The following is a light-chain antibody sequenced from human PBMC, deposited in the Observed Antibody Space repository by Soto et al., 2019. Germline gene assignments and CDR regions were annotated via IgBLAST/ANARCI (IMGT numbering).Light chain of an antibody. V-gene: IGLV2-14*01. CDR3: SSYTSSSTLLYV. CDR2: EVS. Sequence: QSALTQPAAVSGSPGQSITIACTGTSSDVGGYNYVSWYQQHPGKAPKLMIYEVSNRPSGVSNRFSGSKSGNTASLTISGLQPEDDADYYCSSYTSSSTLLYVFGTGTKLTVL. J-gene: IGLJ1*01. CDR1: SSDVGGYNY.